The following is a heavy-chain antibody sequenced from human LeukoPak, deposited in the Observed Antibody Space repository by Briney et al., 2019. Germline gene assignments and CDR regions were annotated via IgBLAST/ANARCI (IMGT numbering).Heavy chain of an antibody. D-gene: IGHD1-14*01. CDR1: GGSISSSSYY. V-gene: IGHV4-39*07. Sequence: PSETLSLTCTVSGGSISSSSYYWGWIRQPPGKGLEWIGSIYYSGSTYYNPSLKSRVTISVDTSKNQFSLKLSSVTAADTAVYYCARDNAVGSYNRNWFDPWGQGTLVTVSS. J-gene: IGHJ5*02. CDR2: IYYSGST. CDR3: ARDNAVGSYNRNWFDP.